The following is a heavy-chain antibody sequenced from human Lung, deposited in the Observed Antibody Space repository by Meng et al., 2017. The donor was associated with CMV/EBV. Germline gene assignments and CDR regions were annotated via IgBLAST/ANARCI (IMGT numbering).Heavy chain of an antibody. V-gene: IGHV1-18*04. J-gene: IGHJ5*02. CDR1: GYSFNSYI. CDR2: VNSYTGDT. Sequence: ASXXVSCKAYGYSFNSYIISWGRQAPGQGLEWMGWVNSYTGDTDYAQQFQERITMTTDTSTTTVYMELRSLRTDDTAAYYCARISMIRGIIITGWFDPWGQGTXVTVSS. D-gene: IGHD3-10*01. CDR3: ARISMIRGIIITGWFDP.